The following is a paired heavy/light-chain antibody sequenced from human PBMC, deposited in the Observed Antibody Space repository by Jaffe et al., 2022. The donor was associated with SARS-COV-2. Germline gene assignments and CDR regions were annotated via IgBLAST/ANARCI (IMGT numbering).Heavy chain of an antibody. CDR3: ARHPAVSPGSSSYYGMDV. Sequence: QLQLQESGPGLVKPSETLSLTCSVSGDSISSSSYYWGWIRQPPGMGLEWIGTIYYSGRTYYNPSLKSRVTTSVDTSKNQFSLKLSSVTAADTAVYYCARHPAVSPGSSSYYGMDVWGPGTTVTVSS. J-gene: IGHJ6*02. D-gene: IGHD3-10*01. CDR1: GDSISSSSYY. CDR2: IYYSGRT. V-gene: IGHV4-39*01.
Light chain of an antibody. J-gene: IGLJ3*02. CDR1: SGINVGTYA. CDR3: MTWHNNAWV. CDR2: YKSDSDK. V-gene: IGLV5-45*03. Sequence: QAVLTQPSSLSASPGASASLTCTLRSGINVGTYAIYWYQQKPGSPPQYLLRYKSDSDKIQGSGVPSRFSGSKDASANAGILLISGLQSEDEADYYCMTWHNNAWVFGGGTKLTVL.